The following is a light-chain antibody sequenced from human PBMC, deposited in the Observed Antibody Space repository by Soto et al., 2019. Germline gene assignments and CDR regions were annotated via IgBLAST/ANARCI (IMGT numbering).Light chain of an antibody. V-gene: IGLV4-69*01. J-gene: IGLJ1*01. Sequence: QSVLTQSPSASASLGVSVKFTCTLSSGHSSYAIAWHQQQPEKGPRYLMKLNSDGSHSKGDGIPDRFSGSSSGAERYLTISSLQSEDEADYYCQTWGTGIHVFGTGTKVTVL. CDR1: SGHSSYA. CDR3: QTWGTGIHV. CDR2: LNSDGSH.